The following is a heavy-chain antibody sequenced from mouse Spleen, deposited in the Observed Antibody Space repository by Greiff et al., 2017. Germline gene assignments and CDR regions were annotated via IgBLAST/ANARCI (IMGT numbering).Heavy chain of an antibody. CDR3: AINYYGSSYRYFDV. D-gene: IGHD1-1*01. Sequence: QVQLKQPGAELVMPGASVKLSCKASGYTFTSYWMHWVKQRPGQGLEWIGEIDPSDSYTNYNQKFKGKATLTVDKSSSTAYMQLSSLTSEDSAVYYCAINYYGSSYRYFDVWGTGTTVTVSS. J-gene: IGHJ1*03. CDR2: IDPSDSYT. V-gene: IGHV1-69*01. CDR1: GYTFTSYW.